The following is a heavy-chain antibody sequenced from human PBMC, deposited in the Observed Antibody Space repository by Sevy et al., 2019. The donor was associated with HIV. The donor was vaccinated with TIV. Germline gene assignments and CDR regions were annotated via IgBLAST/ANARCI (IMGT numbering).Heavy chain of an antibody. Sequence: GGSLRLSCAASGFTLSSYAMSWVRQPPGKGLEWVATFSFGCGKINYADSVKGRFTISRDNSKNTLFLQMNRLRAEYTAVYYCAREGCSRPHDYWGQGTLVTVSS. D-gene: IGHD2-2*01. V-gene: IGHV3-23*01. CDR1: GFTLSSYA. J-gene: IGHJ4*02. CDR3: AREGCSRPHDY. CDR2: FSFGCGKI.